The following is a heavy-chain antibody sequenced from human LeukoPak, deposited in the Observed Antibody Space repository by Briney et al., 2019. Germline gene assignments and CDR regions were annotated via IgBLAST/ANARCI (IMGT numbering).Heavy chain of an antibody. CDR3: GGDGTIAASSADWFDP. V-gene: IGHV3-74*03. D-gene: IGHD6-13*01. J-gene: IGHJ5*02. CDR2: ISPDGSTT. Sequence: PGGSLRLSCAASGFTFRRYMMYWVRQAPGKGLMWVSRISPDGSTTLYADSVKGRFTISRDNSKNTMYLQMNSVRAEDTAVYYCGGDGTIAASSADWFDPWGQGTLVTVSS. CDR1: GFTFRRYM.